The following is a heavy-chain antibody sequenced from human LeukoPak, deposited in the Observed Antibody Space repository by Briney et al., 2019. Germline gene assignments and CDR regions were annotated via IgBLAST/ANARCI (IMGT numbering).Heavy chain of an antibody. Sequence: SQTLSLTCTVSGGSISSGSYYWSGIRQPAGKGLYWIGRVYTSGSTNYNPSLKSRVTISVDTSKNQFSLKLSSVTAADTAVYYCARVSSEWLVPDYWGQGTLVTVSS. CDR1: GGSISSGSYY. J-gene: IGHJ4*02. CDR3: ARVSSEWLVPDY. V-gene: IGHV4-61*02. CDR2: VYTSGST. D-gene: IGHD6-19*01.